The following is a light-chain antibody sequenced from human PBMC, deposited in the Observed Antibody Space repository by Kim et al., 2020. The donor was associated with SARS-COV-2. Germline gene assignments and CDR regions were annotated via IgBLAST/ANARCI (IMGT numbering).Light chain of an antibody. CDR2: AAS. J-gene: IGKJ4*01. Sequence: SPGGRLTPSCRATQSVSSNFLAWYQQKPGQAPRLLIYAASSRATGIPDRFSGSGSGTDFTLSINRLEPEDFAVYYCQQYGNSPETFGGGTKVDIK. V-gene: IGKV3-20*01. CDR3: QQYGNSPET. CDR1: QSVSSNF.